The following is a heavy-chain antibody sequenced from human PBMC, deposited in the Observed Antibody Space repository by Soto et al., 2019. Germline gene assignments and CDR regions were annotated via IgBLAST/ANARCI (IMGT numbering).Heavy chain of an antibody. CDR1: GGSISSGGYY. V-gene: IGHV4-31*03. Sequence: SETLSLTCTVSGGSISSGGYYWSWIRQHPGKGLEWIGYIYYSGSTYYNKSLKSRVTISVDTSKNQFSLKLSSVTAADTAVYYCARAYSGYDRFDYWGQGTLVTVSS. J-gene: IGHJ4*02. CDR2: IYYSGST. CDR3: ARAYSGYDRFDY. D-gene: IGHD5-12*01.